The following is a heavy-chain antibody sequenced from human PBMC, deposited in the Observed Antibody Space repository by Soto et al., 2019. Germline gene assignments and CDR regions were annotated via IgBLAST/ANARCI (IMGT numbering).Heavy chain of an antibody. Sequence: SETLCLTCSVSGASIRSGGYYWSWLRQSPGKGLEWIGHIYYTGSTFYSPSLKSRLTISLDTSKNQCSLDLRSVTAADTAMYYCARIEMASIKWGRGTLVTVSS. J-gene: IGHJ4*02. CDR1: GASIRSGGYY. CDR3: ARIEMASIK. V-gene: IGHV4-31*03. CDR2: IYYTGST.